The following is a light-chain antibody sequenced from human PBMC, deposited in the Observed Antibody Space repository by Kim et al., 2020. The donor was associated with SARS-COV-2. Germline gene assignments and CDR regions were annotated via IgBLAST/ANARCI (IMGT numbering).Light chain of an antibody. CDR3: LQHSTYPIT. CDR1: QDIRND. J-gene: IGKJ5*01. Sequence: ASVGDRVTITCRASQDIRNDLGWYQQNPERAPKRLIDGASSLQSGVPSRFSGSGSGTEFTLTISSVQPEDFATYFCLQHSTYPITFGQGTRLEIK. CDR2: GAS. V-gene: IGKV1-17*01.